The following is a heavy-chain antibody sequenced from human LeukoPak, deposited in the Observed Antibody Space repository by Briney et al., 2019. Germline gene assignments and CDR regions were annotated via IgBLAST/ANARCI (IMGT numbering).Heavy chain of an antibody. CDR2: ISYDGSNK. V-gene: IGHV3-30*03. CDR1: GFTFSSYG. CDR3: AREIGSDYGGRYFDL. D-gene: IGHD4-17*01. Sequence: GRSLRLSCAASGFTFSSYGMHWVRQAPGKGLEWVAVISYDGSNKYYADSVKGRFTISRDNSKNTLYLQMNSLRAEDTAVYYCAREIGSDYGGRYFDLWGRGTLVTVSS. J-gene: IGHJ2*01.